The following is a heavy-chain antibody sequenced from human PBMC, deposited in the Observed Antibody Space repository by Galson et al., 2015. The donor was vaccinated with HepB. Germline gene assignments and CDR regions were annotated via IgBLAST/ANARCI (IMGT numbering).Heavy chain of an antibody. Sequence: SLRLSCAASGFTFSSYGMHWVRQAPGKGLEWVAVIWYDGSNKYYADSVKGRFTISRDNSKNTLYLQMNSLRAEDTAVYYCARERWGVTTVTPGDYYYYYMDVWGKGTTVTVSS. CDR2: IWYDGSNK. J-gene: IGHJ6*03. V-gene: IGHV3-33*01. CDR3: ARERWGVTTVTPGDYYYYYMDV. D-gene: IGHD4-17*01. CDR1: GFTFSSYG.